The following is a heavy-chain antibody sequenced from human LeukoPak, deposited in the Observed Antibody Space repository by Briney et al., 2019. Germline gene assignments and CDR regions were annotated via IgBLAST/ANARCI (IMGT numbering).Heavy chain of an antibody. CDR3: ARDYYDSSGYNDAFDI. CDR1: GFTFSSYG. D-gene: IGHD3-22*01. J-gene: IGHJ3*02. Sequence: GGSLRLSCAASGFTFSSYGMHWVRQAPGKGLEWVAFIRYDGSNKYYADSVKGRFTISRDNAKKSLYLQMNSLRAEDTAVYYCARDYYDSSGYNDAFDIWGQGTMVTVSS. CDR2: IRYDGSNK. V-gene: IGHV3-30*02.